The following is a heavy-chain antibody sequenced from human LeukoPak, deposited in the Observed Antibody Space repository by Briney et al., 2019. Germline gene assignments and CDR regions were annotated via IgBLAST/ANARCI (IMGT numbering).Heavy chain of an antibody. CDR3: ARDNLRFFDY. CDR1: GYTFTNYY. Sequence: ASVKVSCKASGYTFTNYYIHWVRQAPGQGLEWMGWINPTSGATNYAQRFQGRVTMTRDTSIRTAYMELSSLRSDDTAVYYCARDNLRFFDYWGQGTLVTVSS. V-gene: IGHV1-2*02. D-gene: IGHD1-14*01. J-gene: IGHJ4*02. CDR2: INPTSGAT.